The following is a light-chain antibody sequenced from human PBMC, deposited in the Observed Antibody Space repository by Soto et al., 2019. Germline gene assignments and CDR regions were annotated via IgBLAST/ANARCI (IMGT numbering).Light chain of an antibody. CDR2: EVG. CDR1: SSDVGSYNL. V-gene: IGLV2-23*02. CDR3: CSYAGSSTWV. J-gene: IGLJ1*01. Sequence: QFALTQPASVSGSPGQSITISCTGTSSDVGSYNLVSWYQQYPDKAPKLMIYEVGKRPSGVSNRFSGSKSGNTASLTISGLQAEDEADYYCCSYAGSSTWVFGTGTKVTVL.